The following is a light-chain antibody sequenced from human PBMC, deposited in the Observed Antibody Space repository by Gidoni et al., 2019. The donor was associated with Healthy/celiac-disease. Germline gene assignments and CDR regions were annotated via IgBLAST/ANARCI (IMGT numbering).Light chain of an antibody. CDR2: GAS. V-gene: IGKV3-15*01. J-gene: IGKJ1*01. CDR3: QQYNNWQT. Sequence: EIVMTQSPATLSVSPGERATFSCRASQSVSSNLAWYQQKPVQAPRLLIYGASTRATGIPARFSGSGSGTEFTLTISSLQSEDFAVYYCQQYNNWQTFGQXTKVE. CDR1: QSVSSN.